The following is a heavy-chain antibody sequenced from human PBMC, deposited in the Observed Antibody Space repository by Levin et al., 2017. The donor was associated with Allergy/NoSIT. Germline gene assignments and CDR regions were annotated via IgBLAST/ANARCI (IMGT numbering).Heavy chain of an antibody. CDR2: ITSDGANK. D-gene: IGHD6-25*01. J-gene: IGHJ6*02. CDR1: GVSFSSYG. V-gene: IGHV3-30*18. CDR3: ANRSDMDV. Sequence: GESLKISCAASGVSFSSYGMHWVRQAPGKGLEWVALITSDGANKYYADSVKGRVTISRDTSTNTPYMQLNSLRGEDTAVYFCANRSDMDVWVQGTTDTVS.